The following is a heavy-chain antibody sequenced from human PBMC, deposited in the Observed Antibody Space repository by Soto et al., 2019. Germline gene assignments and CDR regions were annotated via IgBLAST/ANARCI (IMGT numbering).Heavy chain of an antibody. D-gene: IGHD2-2*01. Sequence: GASVKVSCKASGYTFTGYYMHWVRQAPGQGLEWMGWINPNSGGTNYAQKFQGWVTMTRDTSISTAYMELSRLRSDDTAVYYCARDPNPCSSTSCYAGPYSFDYWGQGTLVTVSS. CDR2: INPNSGGT. CDR1: GYTFTGYY. CDR3: ARDPNPCSSTSCYAGPYSFDY. J-gene: IGHJ4*02. V-gene: IGHV1-2*04.